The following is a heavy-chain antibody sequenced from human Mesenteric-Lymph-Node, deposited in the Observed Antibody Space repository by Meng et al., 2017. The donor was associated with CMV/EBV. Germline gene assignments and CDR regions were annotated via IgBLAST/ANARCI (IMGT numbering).Heavy chain of an antibody. J-gene: IGHJ2*01. CDR2: INRSGGST. CDR1: SSYC. CDR3: ARDPFTVTRNLRGNWYFDL. D-gene: IGHD4-17*01. V-gene: IGHV1-46*01. Sequence: SSYCIDGVPKAPGQGLEWMRIINRSGGSTSDAQKFQGRVTMARDTSTRTVYMELSSLRSEDTAVYYCARDPFTVTRNLRGNWYFDLWGRGTLVTVSS.